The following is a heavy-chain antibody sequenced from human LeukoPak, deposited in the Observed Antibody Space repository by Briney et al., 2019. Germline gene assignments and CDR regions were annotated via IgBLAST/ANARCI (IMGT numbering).Heavy chain of an antibody. CDR2: IGSSGDIT. Sequence: GGSLRLSCAASGFSFSNYAMNWVRQAPGMGLEWVSGIGSSGDITYYADSVKGRFTISRDNSKNTLYLQMNSLRAEDTAVYYCARDRRVDSSGGDYWGQGTLVTVSS. J-gene: IGHJ4*02. CDR1: GFSFSNYA. V-gene: IGHV3-23*01. D-gene: IGHD6-19*01. CDR3: ARDRRVDSSGGDY.